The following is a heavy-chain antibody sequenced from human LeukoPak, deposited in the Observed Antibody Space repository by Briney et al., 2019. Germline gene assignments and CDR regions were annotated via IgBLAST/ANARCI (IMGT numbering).Heavy chain of an antibody. Sequence: NPGGALRLSCAASGFTFSDYYMTWIRQAPGKGLEWVSYISSSSSYTNYADSVKGRFTISRDNAKNSLFLQMNSLRPEDTAVYYCARAYSAAWFDYWGQGTLVTVSS. V-gene: IGHV3-11*05. CDR3: ARAYSAAWFDY. D-gene: IGHD6-13*01. J-gene: IGHJ4*02. CDR1: GFTFSDYY. CDR2: ISSSSSYT.